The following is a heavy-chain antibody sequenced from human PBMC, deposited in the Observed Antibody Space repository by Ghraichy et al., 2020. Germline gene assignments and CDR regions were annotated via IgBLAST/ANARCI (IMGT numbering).Heavy chain of an antibody. Sequence: SETLSLTCTVSGGSISSSSYYWGWIRQPPGKGLEWIGSIYYSGSTYYNPSLKSRVTISVDTSKNQFSLKLSSVTAADTAVYYCARPYRWLQSDAFDIWGQGTMVTVSS. CDR1: GGSISSSSYY. CDR3: ARPYRWLQSDAFDI. D-gene: IGHD5-24*01. V-gene: IGHV4-39*01. CDR2: IYYSGST. J-gene: IGHJ3*02.